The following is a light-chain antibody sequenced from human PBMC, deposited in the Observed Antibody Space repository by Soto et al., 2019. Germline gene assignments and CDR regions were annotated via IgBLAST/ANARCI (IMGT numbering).Light chain of an antibody. CDR1: SSNFGAGYD. CDR2: DNT. V-gene: IGLV1-40*01. CDR3: QSYDSSLSGYV. Sequence: QSVLTQPPSLSGAPGQRVTISCTGSSSNFGAGYDVHWYQQLPGTAPKLLIYDNTNRPSGVPDRFSGSKSGTSASLAITGLQAEDETDYYCQSYDSSLSGYVFGTGTKVTVL. J-gene: IGLJ1*01.